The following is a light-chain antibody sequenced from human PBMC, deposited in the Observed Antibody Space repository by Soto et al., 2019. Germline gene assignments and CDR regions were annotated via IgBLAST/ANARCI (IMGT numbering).Light chain of an antibody. V-gene: IGKV1-8*01. CDR2: AAS. CDR1: QGISSY. J-gene: IGKJ2*01. CDR3: QQYYSYPPMYT. Sequence: AIRMTQSPSSLSAPTGDRVTITCRASQGISSYLAWYQQKPGKAPKLLIYAASTLQSGVPSRFSGSGSGTDFTLTISCLQSEDFATYYCQQYYSYPPMYTFGQGTKVDIK.